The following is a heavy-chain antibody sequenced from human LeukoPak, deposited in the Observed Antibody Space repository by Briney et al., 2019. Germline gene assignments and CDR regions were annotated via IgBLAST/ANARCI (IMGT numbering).Heavy chain of an antibody. D-gene: IGHD1-26*01. CDR1: GGSISSYY. CDR3: ASHHRGELLNPDDY. J-gene: IGHJ4*02. V-gene: IGHV4-59*01. Sequence: SETLSLTCTVSGGSISSYYWSWIRQPPGKGLEWIGYIYYSGSTNYNPSLKSRVTISVDTSKNQFSLKLSSVTAADTAVYYCASHHRGELLNPDDYWGQGTLVTVSS. CDR2: IYYSGST.